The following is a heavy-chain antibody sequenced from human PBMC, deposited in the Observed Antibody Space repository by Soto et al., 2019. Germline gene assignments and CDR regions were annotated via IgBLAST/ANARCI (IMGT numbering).Heavy chain of an antibody. J-gene: IGHJ4*02. CDR1: GGSISSGGFY. D-gene: IGHD2-2*01. Sequence: SLSLTFTVCGGSISSGGFYWSWIRQHPGKGLEWIGYIYYSGSTYYNPSLKSRVTISVDTSKNQFSLKLSSVTAADTAVYYCATSSLGYCSSTRCYPTPYFDSWGREPWSPSPQ. V-gene: IGHV4-31*03. CDR2: IYYSGST. CDR3: ATSSLGYCSSTRCYPTPYFDS.